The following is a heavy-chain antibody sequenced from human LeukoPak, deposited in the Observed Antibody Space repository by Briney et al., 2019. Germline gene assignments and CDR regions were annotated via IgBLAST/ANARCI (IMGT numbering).Heavy chain of an antibody. J-gene: IGHJ6*02. CDR2: ISGSGGST. CDR1: GFTFSSYA. V-gene: IGHV3-23*01. D-gene: IGHD4-17*01. CDR3: AKVHDSGGYPVNYGMDV. Sequence: PGGSLRLSCAASGFTFSSYAMSWVRQAPGKGLEWVSAISGSGGSTYYADSVKGRFTISRDNSKNTLFLQMNGLRPEDTAVYYCAKVHDSGGYPVNYGMDVWGQGTTVTVSS.